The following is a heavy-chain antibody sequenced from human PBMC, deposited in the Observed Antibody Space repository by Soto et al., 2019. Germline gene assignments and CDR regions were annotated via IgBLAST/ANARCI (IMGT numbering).Heavy chain of an antibody. V-gene: IGHV1-24*01. D-gene: IGHD3-22*01. J-gene: IGHJ3*02. Sequence: ASMKASCKVSGYTLTELSMHWVRQAPGKGLEWMGGFDPEDGETIYAQKFQGRVTMTEDKSTDTAYMELSSLRSEDTAVYYCESLEYDSSGYYFDAFDIWGQGTMVTVSS. CDR1: GYTLTELS. CDR2: FDPEDGET. CDR3: ESLEYDSSGYYFDAFDI.